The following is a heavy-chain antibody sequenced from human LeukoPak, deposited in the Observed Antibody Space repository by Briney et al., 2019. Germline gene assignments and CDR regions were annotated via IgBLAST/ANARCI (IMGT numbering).Heavy chain of an antibody. CDR2: MNPNSGNT. CDR3: ASAYGSGSYSCRPFDY. Sequence: QVSSNASGYTLTSYDINWVRQATGQGREWMGWMNPNSGNTGYAQKFQGRVTTTRKTSISTAYMELSSLRSEDTAVYYCASAYGSGSYSCRPFDYWGQGTLVTVSS. V-gene: IGHV1-8*01. CDR1: GYTLTSYD. D-gene: IGHD3-10*01. J-gene: IGHJ4*02.